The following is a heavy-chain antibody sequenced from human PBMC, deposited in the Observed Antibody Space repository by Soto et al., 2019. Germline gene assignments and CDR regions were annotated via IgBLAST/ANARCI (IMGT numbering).Heavy chain of an antibody. Sequence: LRRSCAASGFTFNTFAMHWVRQTPGKGLEFVSAISSNGGNTYYADSVKGRFAISRDNSKNTLYLQMYSLRPEDTALYYCVKEGYMRSDWYGQFDCWGQGTLVTVPQ. CDR2: ISSNGGNT. V-gene: IGHV3-64D*06. CDR1: GFTFNTFA. J-gene: IGHJ4*02. D-gene: IGHD6-19*01. CDR3: VKEGYMRSDWYGQFDC.